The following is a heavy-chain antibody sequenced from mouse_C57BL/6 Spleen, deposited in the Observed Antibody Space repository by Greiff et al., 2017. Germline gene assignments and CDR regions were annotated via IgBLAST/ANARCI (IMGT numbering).Heavy chain of an antibody. D-gene: IGHD2-4*01. J-gene: IGHJ2*01. CDR1: GYTFTSYW. CDR2: IYPGSGST. CDR3: ARRGYDYDGGYYFDY. V-gene: IGHV1-55*01. Sequence: QVQLQQPGAELVKPGASVKMSCKASGYTFTSYWITWAKQRPGQGLEWIGDIYPGSGSTNYNEKFKSKATLTVDTSSSTAYMQLSSLTSEDSAVYYCARRGYDYDGGYYFDYWGQGTTLTVSS.